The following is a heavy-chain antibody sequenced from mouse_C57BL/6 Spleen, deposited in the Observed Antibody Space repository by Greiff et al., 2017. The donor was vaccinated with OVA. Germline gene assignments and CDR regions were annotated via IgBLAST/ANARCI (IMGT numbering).Heavy chain of an antibody. V-gene: IGHV1-39*01. J-gene: IGHJ4*01. CDR2: INPNYGTT. D-gene: IGHD2-5*01. Sequence: VQLKQSGPELVKPGASVKISCKASGYSFTDYNMNWVKQSNGKSLEWIGVINPNYGTTSYNQKFKGKATLTVDQSSSTAYMQLNSLTSEDSAVYYGARSNYSNYLYYAMDYWGQGTSVTVSS. CDR1: GYSFTDYN. CDR3: ARSNYSNYLYYAMDY.